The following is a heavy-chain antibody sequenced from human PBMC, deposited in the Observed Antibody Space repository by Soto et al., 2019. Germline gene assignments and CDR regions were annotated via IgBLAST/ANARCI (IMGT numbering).Heavy chain of an antibody. CDR2: ISYDGSNK. CDR1: GFTFSSYG. CDR3: AKDRRVTVGDYYYGMDV. D-gene: IGHD3-16*01. J-gene: IGHJ6*02. Sequence: PGGSLRLSCAASGFTFSSYGMHWVRQAPGKGLEWVAVISYDGSNKYYADSVKGRFTISRDNSKNTLYLQMNSLRAEDTAVYYCAKDRRVTVGDYYYGMDVWGQGTTVTVSS. V-gene: IGHV3-30*18.